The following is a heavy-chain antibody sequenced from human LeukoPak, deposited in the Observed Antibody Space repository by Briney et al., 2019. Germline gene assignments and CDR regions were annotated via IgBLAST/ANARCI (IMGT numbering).Heavy chain of an antibody. V-gene: IGHV3-33*08. CDR3: AKGSSIAARLIDY. Sequence: GGSLRVSCAASGFNFRSYAMSWVRQAPGKGLEWVAVIWYDGSNKYYADSVKGRFTISRDNSKNTLYLQMNSLRAEDTAVYYCAKGSSIAARLIDYWGQGTLVTVSS. J-gene: IGHJ4*02. CDR1: GFNFRSYA. CDR2: IWYDGSNK. D-gene: IGHD6-6*01.